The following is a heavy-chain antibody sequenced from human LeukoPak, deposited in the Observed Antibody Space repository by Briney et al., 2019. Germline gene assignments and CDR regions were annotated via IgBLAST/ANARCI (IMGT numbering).Heavy chain of an antibody. Sequence: SETLSLTCTVSGGSISSGDYYWSWIRQPPGKGLEWIGYIYYSGSTYYNPSLKSRVTISVDTSKTQFSLKLSSVTAADTAVYYCARERSTSCYDIWGQGTMVTVSS. CDR3: ARERSTSCYDI. V-gene: IGHV4-30-4*08. D-gene: IGHD2-2*01. CDR2: IYYSGST. CDR1: GGSISSGDYY. J-gene: IGHJ3*02.